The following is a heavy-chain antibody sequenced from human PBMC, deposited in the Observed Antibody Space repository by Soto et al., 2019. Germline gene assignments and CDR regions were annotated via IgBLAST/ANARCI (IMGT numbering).Heavy chain of an antibody. D-gene: IGHD3-10*01. CDR2: INHSGST. CDR3: ARVGGTYGSGSYYYRY. CDR1: GGSFSGYY. V-gene: IGHV4-34*01. J-gene: IGHJ4*02. Sequence: QVQLQQWGAGLLKPSETLSLTCAVYGGSFSGYYWSWIRQPPGKGLEWIGEINHSGSTNYNPSLKRRVTISVDTSKNQFSLKLSSVTAADTAVYYCARVGGTYGSGSYYYRYWGQGTLVTVSS.